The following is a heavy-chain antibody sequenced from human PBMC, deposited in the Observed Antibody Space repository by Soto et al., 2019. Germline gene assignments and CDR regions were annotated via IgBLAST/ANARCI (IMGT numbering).Heavy chain of an antibody. CDR1: GFTFSSYE. J-gene: IGHJ4*02. CDR2: ISSSGSTM. D-gene: IGHD3-16*01. Sequence: EVQLVESGGGLVQPGGSLRLSCAASGFTFSSYEMNWVRQAPGKGLEWVSYISSSGSTMYSADSVKGRFTISRDNAKNSLNLQMNSLSAEDTAVYYCARVSAPYDSGDGFDCWGQGTLVPVSS. CDR3: ARVSAPYDSGDGFDC. V-gene: IGHV3-48*03.